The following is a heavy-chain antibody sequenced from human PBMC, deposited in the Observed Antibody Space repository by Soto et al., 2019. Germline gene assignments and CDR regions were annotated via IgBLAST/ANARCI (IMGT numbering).Heavy chain of an antibody. J-gene: IGHJ3*02. D-gene: IGHD3-22*01. CDR2: IYYSGST. Sequence: SETLSLTCTVSGGSISSYYWSWIRQPPGKGLEWIGDIYYSGSTNYNPSLKSRVTISVDTSKNQFSLKLSSVTAADTALYYCARVGDENYDSSGYYAFDIWGQGTMVTVSS. V-gene: IGHV4-59*01. CDR3: ARVGDENYDSSGYYAFDI. CDR1: GGSISSYY.